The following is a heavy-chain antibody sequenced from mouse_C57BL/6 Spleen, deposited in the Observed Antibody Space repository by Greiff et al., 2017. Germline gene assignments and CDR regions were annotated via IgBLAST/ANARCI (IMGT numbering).Heavy chain of an antibody. CDR1: GYTFTDYE. J-gene: IGHJ1*03. D-gene: IGHD1-1*01. CDR3: TRSYGSSYVGYFDV. Sequence: QVQLQQSGAELVRPGASVTLSCKASGYTFTDYEMHWVKQTPVHGLEWIGAIDPETGGTAYNQKFKGQAILTADKSSSTAYMELRSLTSEDSAVYYCTRSYGSSYVGYFDVWGTGTTVTVSS. CDR2: IDPETGGT. V-gene: IGHV1-15*01.